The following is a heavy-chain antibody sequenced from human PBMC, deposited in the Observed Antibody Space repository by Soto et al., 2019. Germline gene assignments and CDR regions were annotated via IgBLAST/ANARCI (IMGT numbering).Heavy chain of an antibody. CDR2: ISSNGGST. J-gene: IGHJ4*02. CDR1: GFTFSSYA. D-gene: IGHD1-26*01. Sequence: EVQLVESGGGLVQPGGSLRLSCAASGFTFSSYAMHWVRQAPGKGLEYVSAISSNGGSTYYANSVKGRFTISRDNSKNTLYLPMGSLRAEDMAVYYCARDTKSGSYALDCWGQGTLVTVSS. V-gene: IGHV3-64*01. CDR3: ARDTKSGSYALDC.